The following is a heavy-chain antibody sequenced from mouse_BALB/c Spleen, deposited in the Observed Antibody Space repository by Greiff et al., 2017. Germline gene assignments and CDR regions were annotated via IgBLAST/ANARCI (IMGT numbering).Heavy chain of an antibody. CDR1: GFTFSSYG. CDR3: ARQETSNWAWFAF. D-gene: IGHD4-1*02. Sequence: EVKLMESGGDLVKPGGSLKLSCAASGFTFSSYGMSWVRQTPDKRLEWVATISSGGSYTYYPDSVKGRFTISRDNAKNTLYLQMSSLKSEDTAMYYCARQETSNWAWFAFWGEGTLVTVSA. V-gene: IGHV5-6*01. CDR2: ISSGGSYT. J-gene: IGHJ3*01.